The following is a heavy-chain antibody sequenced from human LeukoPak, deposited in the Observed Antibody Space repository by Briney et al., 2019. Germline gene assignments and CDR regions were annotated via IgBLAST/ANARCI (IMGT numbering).Heavy chain of an antibody. Sequence: SVKVSCKASGGAFSSYGISWVRQAPGQGVEWMGGIIPIFGTANYAQKFQGRVTITTDESTSTAYMELSSLRSEDTAVYYCARSGSGSYYMGDYFDYWGQGTLVTVSS. V-gene: IGHV1-69*05. D-gene: IGHD3-10*01. CDR3: ARSGSGSYYMGDYFDY. CDR1: GGAFSSYG. J-gene: IGHJ4*02. CDR2: IIPIFGTA.